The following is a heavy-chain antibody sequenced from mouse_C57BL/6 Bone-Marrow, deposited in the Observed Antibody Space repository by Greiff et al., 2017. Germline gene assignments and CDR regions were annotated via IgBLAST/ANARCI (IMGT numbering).Heavy chain of an antibody. D-gene: IGHD2-4*01. CDR1: GFNIKNSY. Sequence: VQLQQSVAELVRPGASVKLSCTASGFNIKNSYMHWVKQRPEQGLEWIGRIDPASGNTKYAAKFQGKATITADTSSNNAYLQISSLTSEDTAIYSCARMSYIYDDYDGFAYWGQGTLVTVSA. J-gene: IGHJ3*01. V-gene: IGHV14-3*01. CDR2: IDPASGNT. CDR3: ARMSYIYDDYDGFAY.